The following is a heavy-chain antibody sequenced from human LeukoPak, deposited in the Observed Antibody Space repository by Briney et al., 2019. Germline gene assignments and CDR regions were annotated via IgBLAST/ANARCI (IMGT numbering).Heavy chain of an antibody. V-gene: IGHV7-4-1*02. CDR1: GYTFTSFG. CDR2: INTNTGNP. CDR3: AKNGLGAVVKTD. J-gene: IGHJ4*02. Sequence: GASVKVSCKASGYTFTSFGLSWVRQAPGQGLEWMGWINTNTGNPTYAQGFTGRIVFSLDTSVSTAYLQISSLKAEDSAVYYCAKNGLGAVVKTDWGQGTLVTVSS. D-gene: IGHD3-22*01.